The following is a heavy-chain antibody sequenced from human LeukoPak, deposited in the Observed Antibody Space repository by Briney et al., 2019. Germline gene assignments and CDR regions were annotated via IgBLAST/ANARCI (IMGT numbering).Heavy chain of an antibody. J-gene: IGHJ4*02. Sequence: GGSLRLSCAASGFAFSSYVMNWVRQAPGKGLEWVSGISGSGVGTYYSDSVKGRFTISRDNSKDTLYLQMNGLGAEDTALYYCAKDHTAYGDFPYHFDSWGQGTQVTVSS. V-gene: IGHV3-23*01. CDR1: GFAFSSYV. CDR2: ISGSGVGT. D-gene: IGHD4-17*01. CDR3: AKDHTAYGDFPYHFDS.